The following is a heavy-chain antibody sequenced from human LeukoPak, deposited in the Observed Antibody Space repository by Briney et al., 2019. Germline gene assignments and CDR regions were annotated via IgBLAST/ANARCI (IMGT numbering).Heavy chain of an antibody. CDR3: ARDGASGWSYYFDY. CDR1: GFSFTSYN. J-gene: IGHJ4*02. D-gene: IGHD6-19*01. V-gene: IGHV3-30*03. Sequence: GGSLRLSCAASGFSFTSYNFHWVRQAPGNGLQWLGFISYDGNIKYEDSVKGRFTVSRENSKNTLYLQMNSLRVEDTAVYYCARDGASGWSYYFDYWGQGTLVTVSS. CDR2: ISYDGNIK.